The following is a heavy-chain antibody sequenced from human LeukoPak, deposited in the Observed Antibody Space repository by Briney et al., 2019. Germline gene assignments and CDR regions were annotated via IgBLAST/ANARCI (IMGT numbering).Heavy chain of an antibody. D-gene: IGHD3-3*01. J-gene: IGHJ4*02. CDR3: ASRVNDFWSGYCLDY. CDR1: GGTFSNYT. V-gene: IGHV1-69*02. CDR2: IIPILGIA. Sequence: SVKVSCKASGGTFSNYTISWVRKAPGQGLEWMGRIIPILGIANYAQKFQGRVTITADKSTSTAYMELSSLRSEDTAVYYCASRVNDFWSGYCLDYWGQGTLVTVSS.